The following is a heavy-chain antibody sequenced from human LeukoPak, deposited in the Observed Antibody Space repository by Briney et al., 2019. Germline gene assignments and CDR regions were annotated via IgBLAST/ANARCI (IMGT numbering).Heavy chain of an antibody. Sequence: PGGSLRLSCAASGFTVSSNYMSWVRRAPGKGLEWVSVIYSGGSTYYADSVKGRFTISRDNSKNTLYLQMNSLRAEDTAVYYCASDHSSGWYGDDYWGQGTLVTVSS. CDR2: IYSGGST. D-gene: IGHD6-19*01. CDR3: ASDHSSGWYGDDY. V-gene: IGHV3-66*01. J-gene: IGHJ4*02. CDR1: GFTVSSNY.